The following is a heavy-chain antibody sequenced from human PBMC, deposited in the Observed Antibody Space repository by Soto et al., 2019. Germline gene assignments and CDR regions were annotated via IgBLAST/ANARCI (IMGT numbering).Heavy chain of an antibody. CDR2: ISAYNGNT. D-gene: IGHD6-13*01. CDR3: ARTWQQLTRPWGMDV. J-gene: IGHJ6*02. Sequence: ASVKVSCKASGYTFTSYGISWVRQAPGQGLEWMGWISAYNGNTNYAQKLQGRVTMTTDTSTSTAYMELRSLRSDDTAVYYCARTWQQLTRPWGMDVWGQGTTVTVSS. V-gene: IGHV1-18*04. CDR1: GYTFTSYG.